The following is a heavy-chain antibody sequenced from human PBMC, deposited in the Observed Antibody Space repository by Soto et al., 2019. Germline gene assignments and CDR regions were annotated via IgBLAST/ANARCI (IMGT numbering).Heavy chain of an antibody. V-gene: IGHV3-21*01. CDR3: ARDPPSGTTLDWFDS. Sequence: GGSLRLSCAASGFTFSSDSMGWVRQAPGKGLEWVASISSSGSFVNYADSVKGRFTISRDNAKNSLYLQMRSLKDEDTAVYYCARDPPSGTTLDWFDSWGQGTLVTVSS. D-gene: IGHD1-7*01. CDR1: GFTFSSDS. CDR2: ISSSGSFV. J-gene: IGHJ5*01.